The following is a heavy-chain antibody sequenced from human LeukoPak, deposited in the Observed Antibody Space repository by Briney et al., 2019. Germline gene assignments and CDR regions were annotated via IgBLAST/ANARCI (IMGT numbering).Heavy chain of an antibody. CDR3: ARDEGYYGAPLFDY. V-gene: IGHV1-18*01. CDR1: GYTCTSYG. D-gene: IGHD4/OR15-4a*01. CDR2: ISAYTGNT. J-gene: IGHJ4*02. Sequence: VASVNVSCKSSGYTCTSYGISWVRQAPGQGLEWLGWISAYTGNTNYAQKLQGRVTMTTDTSTSTAYMELRSLRSDDTAVYYCARDEGYYGAPLFDYWGQGTLVTVSS.